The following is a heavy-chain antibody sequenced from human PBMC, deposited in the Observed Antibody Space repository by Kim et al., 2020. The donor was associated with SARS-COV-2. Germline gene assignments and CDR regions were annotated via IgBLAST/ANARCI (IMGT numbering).Heavy chain of an antibody. J-gene: IGHJ4*02. CDR1: GGSISSYY. CDR3: ARVAYSSGAAGFFDY. V-gene: IGHV4-59*01. D-gene: IGHD6-19*01. CDR2: IYYSGST. Sequence: SETLSLTCTVSGGSISSYYWSWIRQPPGKGLEWIGYIYYSGSTNYNPSLKSRVTISVDTSKNQFSLKLSSVTAADTAVYYCARVAYSSGAAGFFDYWGQGTLVTVSS.